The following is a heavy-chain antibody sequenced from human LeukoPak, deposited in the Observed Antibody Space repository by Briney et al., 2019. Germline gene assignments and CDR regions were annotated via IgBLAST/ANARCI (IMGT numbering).Heavy chain of an antibody. Sequence: GGSLRLSCEASGFTFSNYEMNWVRQAPGKGLEWVSYISSSGRTIYYADSVKGRFTISRDNANNSLYLQMNSLRAEDTAVYYCARGDRYYDILTGYSVDYWGQGTLVTVSS. J-gene: IGHJ4*02. CDR2: ISSSGRTI. CDR1: GFTFSNYE. CDR3: ARGDRYYDILTGYSVDY. V-gene: IGHV3-48*03. D-gene: IGHD3-9*01.